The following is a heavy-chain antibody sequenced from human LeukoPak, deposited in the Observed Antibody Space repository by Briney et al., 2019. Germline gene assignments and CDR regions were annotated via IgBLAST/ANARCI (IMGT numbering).Heavy chain of an antibody. CDR1: GGSISSYY. J-gene: IGHJ4*02. CDR2: IYYSGGT. CDR3: ARAEGFLEWPFFDY. D-gene: IGHD3-3*01. V-gene: IGHV4-59*08. Sequence: TETLSLTCTVSGGSISSYYWSWIRQPPGKGLEWIGYIYYSGGTNYNPSLKSRVTISVDTSKNQFSLKLSSVTAADTAVYYCARAEGFLEWPFFDYWGQGTLVTVSS.